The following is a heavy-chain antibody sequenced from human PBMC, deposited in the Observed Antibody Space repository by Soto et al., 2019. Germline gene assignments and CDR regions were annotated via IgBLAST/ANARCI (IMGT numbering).Heavy chain of an antibody. CDR3: ARVGVDTTVVDGGYYYYPLDV. V-gene: IGHV3-74*01. CDR1: GFNFRNYG. J-gene: IGHJ6*02. CDR2: INSDGRST. Sequence: GGSLRLSCAASGFNFRNYGMHWVRQAPGEGLVWVSRINSDGRSTRYADSVKGRFTISRDNAGNTLFLQMNSLRADDTAVYYCARVGVDTTVVDGGYYYYPLDVWGQGATVTVSS. D-gene: IGHD5-18*01.